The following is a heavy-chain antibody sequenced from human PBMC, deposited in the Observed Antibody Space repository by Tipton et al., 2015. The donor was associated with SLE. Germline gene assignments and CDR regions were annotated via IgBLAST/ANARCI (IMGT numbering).Heavy chain of an antibody. CDR1: GFTFSSYG. Sequence: SLRLSCAASGFTFSSYGMHWVRQAPGKGLEWVAFIRYDGSNKYYADSVKGRFTISRDNSKNTLYLQMNSLRAEDTAVYYCAKGGYCSSTSCSYWSFDLWGRGTLVTVSS. J-gene: IGHJ2*01. CDR2: IRYDGSNK. V-gene: IGHV3-30*02. CDR3: AKGGYCSSTSCSYWSFDL. D-gene: IGHD2-2*01.